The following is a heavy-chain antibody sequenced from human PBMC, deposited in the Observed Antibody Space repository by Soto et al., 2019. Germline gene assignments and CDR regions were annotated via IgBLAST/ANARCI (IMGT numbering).Heavy chain of an antibody. D-gene: IGHD6-19*01. CDR1: GFTFRTYG. J-gene: IGHJ5*02. Sequence: QVQLVESGGGVVQPGRSLRLSCAASGFTFRTYGMHWVRQAPGKGLEWVAGTSYDGSSEYYADSVKGRFTISRDNSKNTLYLQMNSLRPEDTAVYHCAKDPQWLAPGGWFDPWGQGTLVTVSS. V-gene: IGHV3-30*18. CDR2: TSYDGSSE. CDR3: AKDPQWLAPGGWFDP.